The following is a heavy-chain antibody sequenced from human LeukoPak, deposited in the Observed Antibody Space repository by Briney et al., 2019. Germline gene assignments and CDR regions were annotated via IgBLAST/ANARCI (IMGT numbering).Heavy chain of an antibody. J-gene: IGHJ4*02. D-gene: IGHD2-2*01. CDR3: ARDGMSSTKPFDY. V-gene: IGHV1-18*01. Sequence: ASVKVSCXASGYTFSSYGISWARQAPGQGLEWVGWISAYNGDTHYAQNFQVRVTITTDTSTNTAYMELRSLISHDTAVYYCARDGMSSTKPFDYWGQGTLVTVPS. CDR2: ISAYNGDT. CDR1: GYTFSSYG.